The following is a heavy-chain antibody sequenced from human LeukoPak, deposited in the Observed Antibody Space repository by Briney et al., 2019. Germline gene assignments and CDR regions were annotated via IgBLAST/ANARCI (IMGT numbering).Heavy chain of an antibody. CDR3: ARDPAQYCSGGSCYSGPPHRSTRPFDY. Sequence: GASVKVSCKASGYTFTSYGISWVRQAPGQGLEWMGWISAYNGNTNYAQKLQGRVTMTTDTSTSTAYMELRSLRSDDTAVYYCARDPAQYCSGGSCYSGPPHRSTRPFDYWGQGTLVTVSS. D-gene: IGHD2-15*01. CDR1: GYTFTSYG. J-gene: IGHJ4*02. V-gene: IGHV1-18*01. CDR2: ISAYNGNT.